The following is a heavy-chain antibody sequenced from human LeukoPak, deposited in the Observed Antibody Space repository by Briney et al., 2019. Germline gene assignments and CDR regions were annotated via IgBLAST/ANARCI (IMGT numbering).Heavy chain of an antibody. CDR2: IIPILGIA. V-gene: IGHV1-69*04. CDR3: ARGEFEYCDSSGLHAFDI. J-gene: IGHJ3*02. Sequence: SVKVSSTASGGTFSSYAIGWVRQAPGQGLEWIGRIIPILGIANYAQKFHGRVTITADKSTRAAYMALSSLRSEDTAVYYCARGEFEYCDSSGLHAFDIWGQGTMVTVSS. CDR1: GGTFSSYA. D-gene: IGHD3-22*01.